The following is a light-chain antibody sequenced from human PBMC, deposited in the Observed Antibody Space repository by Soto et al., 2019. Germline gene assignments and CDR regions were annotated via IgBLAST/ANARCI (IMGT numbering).Light chain of an antibody. V-gene: IGKV3-11*01. J-gene: IGKJ4*01. Sequence: EIVLTQSPAALSLSPGERATLSCRASQSVSSYLAWYQQKPGQAPRLLIYYASNRATGIPASFSGSGSGTDFTHPISTQEPEDFAVYYCHQRGNGPLIFGGGTKV. CDR2: YAS. CDR1: QSVSSY. CDR3: HQRGNGPLI.